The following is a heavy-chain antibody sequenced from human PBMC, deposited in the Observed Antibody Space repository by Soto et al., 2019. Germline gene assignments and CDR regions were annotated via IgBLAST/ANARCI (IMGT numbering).Heavy chain of an antibody. Sequence: HITLKESGPTLVKPTQTLTLTCIFSGFSFSADGVGVGWIRQPPGKTLEWLALIYWDDDTRYRPSLKSRLTITKASSKNRVVLTMTNMDPLDTATYYCAHAFGGTSWPNDAFDVWGQGTVVTVSS. CDR3: AHAFGGTSWPNDAFDV. D-gene: IGHD3-16*01. V-gene: IGHV2-5*02. CDR1: GFSFSADGVG. J-gene: IGHJ3*01. CDR2: IYWDDDT.